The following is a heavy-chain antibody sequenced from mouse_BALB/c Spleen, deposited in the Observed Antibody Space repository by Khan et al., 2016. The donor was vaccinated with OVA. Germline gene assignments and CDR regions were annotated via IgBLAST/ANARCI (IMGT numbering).Heavy chain of an antibody. V-gene: IGHV2-6-7*01. CDR1: GFSLTDFG. D-gene: IGHD1-2*01. J-gene: IGHJ3*01. CDR3: ARELRLGGFAY. CDR2: IWGAGST. Sequence: QVQLKHSGPGLVAPSQSLSITCPVSGFSLTDFGINWVRQPPGKGLEWLGMIWGAGSTDYTSALHSRLSVRQDNAKRQVVLKRNSRQTDDTARYYCARELRLGGFAYWGQGTLVTVSA.